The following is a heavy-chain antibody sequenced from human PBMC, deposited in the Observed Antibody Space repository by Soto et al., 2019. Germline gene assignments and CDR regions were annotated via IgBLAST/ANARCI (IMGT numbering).Heavy chain of an antibody. CDR2: IVVGSGNT. V-gene: IGHV1-58*01. D-gene: IGHD2-2*02. CDR1: GFTFTSSA. J-gene: IGHJ4*02. Sequence: SVKVSCKXSGFTFTSSAVQWVRQARGQRLEWIGWIVVGSGNTNYAQKFQERVTITRDMSTSTAYMELSSLRSEDTAVYYCAAHAYCSSTSCYTAVGYDPYYFDYWGQGTLVTVSS. CDR3: AAHAYCSSTSCYTAVGYDPYYFDY.